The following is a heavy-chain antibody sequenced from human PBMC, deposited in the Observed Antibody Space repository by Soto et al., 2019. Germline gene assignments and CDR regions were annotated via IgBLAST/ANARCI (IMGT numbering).Heavy chain of an antibody. CDR1: GFTFSSYS. V-gene: IGHV3-48*02. CDR3: ARDRVVGYCSSTSCGYYYYGMDV. CDR2: ISSSSSTI. D-gene: IGHD2-2*01. Sequence: GGSLRLSCAASGFTFSSYSMNWVRQAPGKGLEWVSYISSSSSTIYYADSVKGRFTISRDNAKNSLYLQMNSLRDEDTAVYYCARDRVVGYCSSTSCGYYYYGMDVWXQGTTVTVSS. J-gene: IGHJ6*02.